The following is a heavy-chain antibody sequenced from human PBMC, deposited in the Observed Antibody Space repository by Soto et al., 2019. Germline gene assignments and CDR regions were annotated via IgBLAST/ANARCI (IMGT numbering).Heavy chain of an antibody. Sequence: QVQLVQSGAEVKKTGSSVKVSCKTSGGTFSTFGITWVRQAPGQPLEWLGWISLYSDGTNYAQKFQGRVSMTTDTSTTTAYMELRSLRSDDTAVYYCARVVPGAEAWFGPWGQGTLVTVSS. CDR1: GGTFSTFG. CDR2: ISLYSDGT. V-gene: IGHV1-18*01. D-gene: IGHD2-2*01. J-gene: IGHJ5*02. CDR3: ARVVPGAEAWFGP.